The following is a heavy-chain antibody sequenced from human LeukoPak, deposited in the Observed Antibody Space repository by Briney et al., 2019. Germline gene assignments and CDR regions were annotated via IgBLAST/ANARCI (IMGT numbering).Heavy chain of an antibody. J-gene: IGHJ4*02. V-gene: IGHV1-18*01. Sequence: ASVKVSCKASGYTFTSYGINWVRQAPGQGLEWMGWISAYNGNTNYAQKLQGRVTMTTDTSTSTAYMELRSLRSDDTAVYYCARDGVAGTRARDFDYWGQGTLVTVSS. CDR3: ARDGVAGTRARDFDY. D-gene: IGHD6-19*01. CDR1: GYTFTSYG. CDR2: ISAYNGNT.